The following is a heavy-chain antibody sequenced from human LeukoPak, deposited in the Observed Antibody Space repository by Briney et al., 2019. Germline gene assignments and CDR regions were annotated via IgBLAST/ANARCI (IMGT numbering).Heavy chain of an antibody. CDR2: IYYCGRT. CDR1: GGSISSYY. Sequence: PSETLSLTCTVSGGSISSYYGSWIRQPPGKGLEWIAYIYYCGRTNYNPSLKSRVTLSLDTSKNQFSLKLSSVTAADPAVYYCARAPHSSGGTHFEPWGQGTLVTVSS. V-gene: IGHV4-59*01. J-gene: IGHJ5*02. CDR3: ARAPHSSGGTHFEP. D-gene: IGHD6-25*01.